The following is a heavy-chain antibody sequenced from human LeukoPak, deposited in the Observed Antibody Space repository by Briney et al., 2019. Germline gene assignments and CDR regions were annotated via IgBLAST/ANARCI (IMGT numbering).Heavy chain of an antibody. CDR3: ARDRDHDSSGYYLDY. D-gene: IGHD3-22*01. CDR2: INHSGST. V-gene: IGHV4-34*01. J-gene: IGHJ4*02. Sequence: PSETLSLTCAVYGGSFSGYYWSWTRQPPGKGLEWIGEINHSGSTNYNPSLKSRVTISVDTSKNQFSLKLSSVTAADTAVYYCARDRDHDSSGYYLDYWGQGTLVTVSS. CDR1: GGSFSGYY.